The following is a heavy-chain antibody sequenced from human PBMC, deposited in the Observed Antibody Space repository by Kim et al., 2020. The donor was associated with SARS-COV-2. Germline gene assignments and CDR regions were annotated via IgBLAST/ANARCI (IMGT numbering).Heavy chain of an antibody. J-gene: IGHJ6*02. CDR2: IIPIFGTA. V-gene: IGHV1-69*13. D-gene: IGHD3-10*01. CDR1: GGTFSSYA. Sequence: SVKVSCKASGGTFSSYAISWVRQAPGQGLEWMGGIIPIFGTANYAQKFQGRVTITADESTSTAYMELSSLRSEDTAVYYCARDLSSYYYGSGSYIDVWGQGTTVTVSS. CDR3: ARDLSSYYYGSGSYIDV.